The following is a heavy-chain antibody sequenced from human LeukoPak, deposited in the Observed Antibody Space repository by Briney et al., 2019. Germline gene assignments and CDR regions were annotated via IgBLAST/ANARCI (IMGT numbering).Heavy chain of an antibody. Sequence: SETLSLTCTVSGYSISSGYYWGWIRQSPGKGLEWIGSVFHTVITYYNPFLTSRLSISVDTSKNQLSLKLSSVTAADTAVYYCARHGERGYYYYMDVWGKGTTVTVSS. D-gene: IGHD1-26*01. CDR2: VFHTVIT. V-gene: IGHV4-38-2*02. CDR1: GYSISSGYY. CDR3: ARHGERGYYYYMDV. J-gene: IGHJ6*03.